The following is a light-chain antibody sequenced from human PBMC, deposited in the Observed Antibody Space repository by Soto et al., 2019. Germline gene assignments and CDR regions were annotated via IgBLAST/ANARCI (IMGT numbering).Light chain of an antibody. CDR2: DVS. CDR3: NSYRSTSARYV. Sequence: QSALTQPASVSGSPGQSITISCTGTNIDVGGYNYVSWYQQHPGKAPRLIISDVSNRPSGVSNRFSGSKSGNTASLTISGLQAEHEADYYCNSYRSTSARYVFGTGTKLTVL. J-gene: IGLJ1*01. CDR1: NIDVGGYNY. V-gene: IGLV2-14*01.